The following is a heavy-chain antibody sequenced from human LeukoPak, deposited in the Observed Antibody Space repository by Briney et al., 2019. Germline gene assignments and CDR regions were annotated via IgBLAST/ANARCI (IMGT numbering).Heavy chain of an antibody. CDR2: IRSKAYGGTT. CDR3: TRVPRSYDILTGYYKGYYFDY. Sequence: GGSLRLSCTASGFTFGDYAMSWVRQAPGKGLEWVGFIRSKAYGGTTEYAASVKGRFTISRGDSKSIAYLQMNSLKTEDTAVYYCTRVPRSYDILTGYYKGYYFDYWGQGTLVTVSS. J-gene: IGHJ4*02. CDR1: GFTFGDYA. D-gene: IGHD3-9*01. V-gene: IGHV3-49*04.